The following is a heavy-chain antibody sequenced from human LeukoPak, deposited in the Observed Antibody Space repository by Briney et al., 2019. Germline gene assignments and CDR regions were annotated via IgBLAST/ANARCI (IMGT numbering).Heavy chain of an antibody. CDR3: ARGPQVLPDATDWFDP. CDR2: ISGSSDYI. Sequence: GGSLRLSCAASGFSFSSYSMNWVRQAPGKGLQWVSSISGSSDYIYYADSVKGRFTISRDNAKNSLYLQMNSLRAEDTAVYYCARGPQVLPDATDWFDPWGQGTLVTVSS. J-gene: IGHJ5*02. D-gene: IGHD2-2*01. CDR1: GFSFSSYS. V-gene: IGHV3-21*01.